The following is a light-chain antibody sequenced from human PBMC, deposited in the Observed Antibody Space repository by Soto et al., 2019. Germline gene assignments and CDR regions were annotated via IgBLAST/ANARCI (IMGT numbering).Light chain of an antibody. CDR1: QSVSRI. CDR3: QQYDKWTPT. V-gene: IGKV3-15*01. CDR2: GAS. J-gene: IGKJ1*01. Sequence: EIVMTQSPATLSVSPGERTTLSCRASQSVSRILAWYQQKPGQAPRLLIYGASTRETGIPVRFSGSGSGTEFTLTISSLQSEDFAVYYCQQYDKWTPTFGQGTKVDIK.